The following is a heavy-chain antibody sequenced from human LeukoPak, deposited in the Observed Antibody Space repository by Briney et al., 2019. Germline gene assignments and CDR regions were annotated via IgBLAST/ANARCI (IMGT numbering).Heavy chain of an antibody. J-gene: IGHJ4*02. CDR3: ARDVWSYGGSY. CDR2: IIPILGIA. D-gene: IGHD4-23*01. CDR1: GYTFTSYY. Sequence: ASVKVSCKASGYTFTSYYMHWVRQAPGQGLEWMGRIIPILGIANYAQKFQGRVTITADKSTSTAYMELSSLRSEDTAVYYCARDVWSYGGSYWGQGTLVTVSS. V-gene: IGHV1-69*04.